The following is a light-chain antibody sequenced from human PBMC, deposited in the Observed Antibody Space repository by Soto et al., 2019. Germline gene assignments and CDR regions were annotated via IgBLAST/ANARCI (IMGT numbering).Light chain of an antibody. J-gene: IGKJ4*01. CDR2: WAS. Sequence: DIVMTQYPDSLAVSLGERATINCKSSQSVLYSSNNKNFLAWYQQKPRQPPKLFIYWASTRESGVPDRFSGSGSGTDFTLTISSLQAEDVAVYYCQQYYSTPPTFGGGTKVEIK. CDR3: QQYYSTPPT. CDR1: QSVLYSSNNKNF. V-gene: IGKV4-1*01.